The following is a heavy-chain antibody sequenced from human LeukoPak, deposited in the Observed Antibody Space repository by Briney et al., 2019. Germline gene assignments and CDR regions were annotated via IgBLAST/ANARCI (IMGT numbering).Heavy chain of an antibody. CDR2: IYSGRST. CDR3: ARGNRIGYCSGGSCYSGAFDI. D-gene: IGHD2-15*01. Sequence: GGSLRLSCAASGFTVSSNYMSWVRQAPGKGLEWVSVIYSGRSTYYADSVKGRFTISRDNSKNTLYLQMNSLRAEDTAVYYCARGNRIGYCSGGSCYSGAFDIWGQGTMVTVSS. CDR1: GFTVSSNY. J-gene: IGHJ3*02. V-gene: IGHV3-53*01.